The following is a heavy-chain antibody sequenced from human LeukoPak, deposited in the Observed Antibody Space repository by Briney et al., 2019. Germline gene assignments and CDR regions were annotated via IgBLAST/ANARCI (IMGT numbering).Heavy chain of an antibody. CDR1: GFTFSSYE. D-gene: IGHD3-16*01. V-gene: IGHV3-48*03. CDR3: AKDDDWGRYKH. CDR2: ISSSSSTI. Sequence: QPGGSLRLSCAASGFTFSSYEMNWVRQAPGKGLEWVSYISSSSSTIYYADSVKGRFTISRGNSKNTQSLQMNSLRAEDTAVYYCAKDDDWGRYKHWGQGTLVTVSS. J-gene: IGHJ1*01.